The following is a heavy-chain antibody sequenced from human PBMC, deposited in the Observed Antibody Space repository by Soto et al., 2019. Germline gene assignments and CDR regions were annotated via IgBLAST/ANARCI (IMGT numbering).Heavy chain of an antibody. J-gene: IGHJ4*02. CDR2: IYYIASA. Sequence: PSETLSLTCXVSGGSITSNAYYWGWIRQPPGKGLEGLGYIYYIASASYHPSLKTRVTLSVHTSKNQFSLTLSSVPAADTALYYCARRPNRAIYSPCFDYWGQGTLVTVSS. CDR1: GGSITSNAYY. V-gene: IGHV4-39*01. D-gene: IGHD2-15*01. CDR3: ARRPNRAIYSPCFDY.